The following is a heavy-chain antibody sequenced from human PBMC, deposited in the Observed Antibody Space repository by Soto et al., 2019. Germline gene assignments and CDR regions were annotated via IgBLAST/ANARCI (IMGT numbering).Heavy chain of an antibody. J-gene: IGHJ4*02. CDR3: ARTPLRSTIAVAGDFDY. CDR1: GYTFTSYA. CDR2: INAGNGNT. V-gene: IGHV1-3*01. Sequence: ASVKVSCKASGYTFTSYAMHWVRQAPGQRLEWMGWINAGNGNTKYSQKFQGRVTITRDTSASTAYMELSSLRSEDTAVYYCARTPLRSTIAVAGDFDYWGQGTLVTVSS. D-gene: IGHD6-19*01.